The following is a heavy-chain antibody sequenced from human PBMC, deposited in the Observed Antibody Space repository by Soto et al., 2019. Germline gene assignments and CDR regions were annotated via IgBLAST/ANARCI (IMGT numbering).Heavy chain of an antibody. CDR3: ARPSSSTVSSGWPHFDY. Sequence: QVQLVQSGAEVKKPGSSVKVSCKASGGTFSSYAISWVRQAPGQGLEWMGGIIPIFGTANYAQKFQGRVTITADESTSTAYRELSSLRSEDTAVYYCARPSSSTVSSGWPHFDYWGQGTLVTVSS. CDR2: IIPIFGTA. J-gene: IGHJ4*02. CDR1: GGTFSSYA. D-gene: IGHD6-19*01. V-gene: IGHV1-69*01.